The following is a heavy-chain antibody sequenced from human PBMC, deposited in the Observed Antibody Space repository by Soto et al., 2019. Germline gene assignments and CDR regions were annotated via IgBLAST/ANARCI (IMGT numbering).Heavy chain of an antibody. D-gene: IGHD6-13*01. Sequence: VQLLESGGGLVQPGESLRLSCAGSGFTFNNYAMTWVRQAPGKGPEWVSAISGVGDTTYYADSVKGRFTISRDNSKNTLYLQMNSLRAEDTAVYYCAKHGPQYSSSLTHYWGQGTLVTVSS. V-gene: IGHV3-23*01. CDR2: ISGVGDTT. CDR1: GFTFNNYA. CDR3: AKHGPQYSSSLTHY. J-gene: IGHJ4*02.